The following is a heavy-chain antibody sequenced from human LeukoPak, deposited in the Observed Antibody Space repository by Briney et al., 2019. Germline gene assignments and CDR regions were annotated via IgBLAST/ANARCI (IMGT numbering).Heavy chain of an antibody. Sequence: PGGSLRLSCAASGFTFSNYAMSWVRQAPGKGLEWVSAISGSGGSTYYADSVKGRFTISRDISKNTLYLQMNSLRAEDTAVYYCARDQNTDLWSYYWGQGALVTVSS. J-gene: IGHJ4*02. D-gene: IGHD2/OR15-2a*01. V-gene: IGHV3-23*01. CDR2: ISGSGGST. CDR3: ARDQNTDLWSYY. CDR1: GFTFSNYA.